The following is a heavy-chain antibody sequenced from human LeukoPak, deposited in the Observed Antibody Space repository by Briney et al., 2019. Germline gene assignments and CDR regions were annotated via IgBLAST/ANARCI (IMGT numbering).Heavy chain of an antibody. J-gene: IGHJ4*02. CDR3: ARGPDYDILADYFDY. CDR2: ISYDGSNK. D-gene: IGHD3-9*01. CDR1: GFTLSNYA. V-gene: IGHV3-30*04. Sequence: GRSLRLSCAASGFTLSNYALHWGRQAPGKGLGRVAVISYDGSNKFYAASVKGRFTLSRDHSKNTLFLQMNSLRPEDTAVYYCARGPDYDILADYFDYWGQGTLVTVSS.